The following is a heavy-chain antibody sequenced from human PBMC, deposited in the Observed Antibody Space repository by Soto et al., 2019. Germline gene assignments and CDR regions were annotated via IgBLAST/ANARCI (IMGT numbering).Heavy chain of an antibody. CDR2: FDPEDGET. J-gene: IGHJ4*02. CDR1: GYTLTELS. D-gene: IGHD5-12*01. CDR3: ATDYGTSVATDKYYFDY. Sequence: GASVKVSCKVSGYTLTELSMHWVRQAPGKGLEWMGGFDPEDGETIYAQKFQGRVTMTEDTSTDTAYMELSSLRSEDTAVYYCATDYGTSVATDKYYFDYWGQGTLVTVSS. V-gene: IGHV1-24*01.